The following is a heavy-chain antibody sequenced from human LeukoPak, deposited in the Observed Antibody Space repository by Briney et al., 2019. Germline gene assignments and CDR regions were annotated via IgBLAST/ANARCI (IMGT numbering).Heavy chain of an antibody. J-gene: IGHJ6*03. Sequence: SGGTTYYADSVKGRFTISRDNSKNKLYLQMTSLRGEDTAEYYCAKRGGTESFYDYYYMDVWGKGTTVTVFS. D-gene: IGHD2-15*01. CDR2: SGGTT. V-gene: IGHV3-23*01. CDR3: AKRGGTESFYDYYYMDV.